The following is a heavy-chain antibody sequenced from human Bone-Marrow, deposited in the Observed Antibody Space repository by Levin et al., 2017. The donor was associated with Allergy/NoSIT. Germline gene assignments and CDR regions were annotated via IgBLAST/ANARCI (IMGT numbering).Heavy chain of an antibody. D-gene: IGHD3-10*01. CDR2: ISGSGGST. CDR3: AKDGYGSGSYALYYFDY. V-gene: IGHV3-23*01. CDR1: GFTFSSYA. J-gene: IGHJ4*02. Sequence: PGGSLRLSCAASGFTFSSYAMSWVRQAPGKGLEWVSAISGSGGSTYYADSVKGRFTISRDNSKNTLYLQMNSLRAEDTAVYYCAKDGYGSGSYALYYFDYWGQGTLVTVSS.